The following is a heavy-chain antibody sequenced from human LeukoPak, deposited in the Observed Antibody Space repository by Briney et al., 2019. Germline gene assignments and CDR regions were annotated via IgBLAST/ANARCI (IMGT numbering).Heavy chain of an antibody. J-gene: IGHJ4*02. CDR2: FDPGNGEM. D-gene: IGHD3-9*01. V-gene: IGHV1-24*01. CDR1: GYSLTELS. Sequence: ASVKVSCKVSGYSLTELSMHWVRQAPGKGLEWMGGFDPGNGEMIYEQKFQGRVTMTEDTSTDTAYMELSSLRSEGTALYYCATGTHYDLLPYWGQGSLVTVSS. CDR3: ATGTHYDLLPY.